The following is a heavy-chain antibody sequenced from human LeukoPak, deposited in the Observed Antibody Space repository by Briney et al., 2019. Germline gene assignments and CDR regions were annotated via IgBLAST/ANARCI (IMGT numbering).Heavy chain of an antibody. CDR2: ITPNSSDT. J-gene: IGHJ4*02. Sequence: ASVKVSCKASGYTFTGYYIHWVRQAPGQGLEWVGWITPNSSDTKYTQNFQGRVTMTRDTSISTAYMELSRLKSDDTAMYYCARDRVFADFDYWGQGTLVTVSS. CDR3: ARDRVFADFDY. D-gene: IGHD2-21*01. CDR1: GYTFTGYY. V-gene: IGHV1-2*02.